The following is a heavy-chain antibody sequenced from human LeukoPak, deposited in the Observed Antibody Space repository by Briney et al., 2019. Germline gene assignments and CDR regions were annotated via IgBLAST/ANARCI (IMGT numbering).Heavy chain of an antibody. D-gene: IGHD6-6*01. CDR1: EFTFTSYE. CDR3: ARGPSIAARYDAFDA. V-gene: IGHV3-48*03. J-gene: IGHJ3*01. Sequence: GGSLRLSCAASEFTFTSYELNWVRQAPGKGLEWVSYISSSGNTISYADSVKGRFTISRDNAKNSLYLQVISLRAEDTAVYYCARGPSIAARYDAFDAWGQGTMVTVSS. CDR2: ISSSGNTI.